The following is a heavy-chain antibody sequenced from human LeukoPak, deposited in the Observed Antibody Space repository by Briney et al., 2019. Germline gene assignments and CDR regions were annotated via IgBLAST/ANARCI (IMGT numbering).Heavy chain of an antibody. J-gene: IGHJ3*02. CDR1: GGSISSGGYY. V-gene: IGHV4-61*08. Sequence: PSQTLSLTCTVSGGSISSGGYYWSWIRQPPGKGLEWIGYIYYSGSTNYNPSLKSRVTISVDTSKNQFSLKLSSVTAADTAVYYCARCRWRSDGYNLEPDAFDIWGQGTMVTVSS. CDR3: ARCRWRSDGYNLEPDAFDI. D-gene: IGHD5-24*01. CDR2: IYYSGST.